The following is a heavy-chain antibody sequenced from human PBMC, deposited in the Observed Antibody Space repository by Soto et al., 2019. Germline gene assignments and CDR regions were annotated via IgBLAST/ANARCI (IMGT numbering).Heavy chain of an antibody. CDR3: AKAIYGSGSYYYYYYYGMDV. CDR1: GFTFDDYA. CDR2: ISWDGGST. Sequence: ESGGVVVQPGGSLRLSCAASGFTFDDYAMHWVRQAPGKGLEWVSLISWDGGSTYYADSVKGRFTISRDNSKNSLYLQMNSLRAEDTALYYCAKAIYGSGSYYYYYYYGMDVWGQGTTVTVSS. D-gene: IGHD3-10*01. V-gene: IGHV3-43D*04. J-gene: IGHJ6*02.